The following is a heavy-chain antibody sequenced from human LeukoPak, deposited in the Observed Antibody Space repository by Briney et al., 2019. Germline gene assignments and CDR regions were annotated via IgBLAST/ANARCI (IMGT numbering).Heavy chain of an antibody. J-gene: IGHJ4*02. CDR3: ARGPSGYHNT. V-gene: IGHV4-34*01. D-gene: IGHD5-12*01. CDR1: GGSFSGYY. CDR2: INHSGST. Sequence: ASETLSLTCAVYGGSFSGYYWSWIRQPPGKGVEWIGEINHSGSTNYNPSLKSRVTISVDTSKNQFSLKLSSVTAADTAVYYCARGPSGYHNTGGQGTLVTVSS.